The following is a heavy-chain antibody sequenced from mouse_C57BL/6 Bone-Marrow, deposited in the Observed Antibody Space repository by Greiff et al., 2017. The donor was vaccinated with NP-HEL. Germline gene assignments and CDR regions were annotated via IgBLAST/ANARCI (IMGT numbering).Heavy chain of an antibody. V-gene: IGHV1-5*01. CDR2: IYPGNSDT. Sequence: EVQLQQSGTVLARPGASVKMSCKTSGYTFTSYWMHWVKQRPGQGLEWIGAIYPGNSDTSYNQKFKGKAKLTAVTSASTAYMELSSLTNEDSAVYYCTRSKATPTLAWFAYWGQGTLVTGSA. D-gene: IGHD1-2*01. CDR1: GYTFTSYW. CDR3: TRSKATPTLAWFAY. J-gene: IGHJ3*01.